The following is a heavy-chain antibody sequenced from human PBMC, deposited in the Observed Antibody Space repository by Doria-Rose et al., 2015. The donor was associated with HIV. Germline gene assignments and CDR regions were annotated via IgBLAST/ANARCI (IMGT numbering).Heavy chain of an antibody. V-gene: IGHV2-26*01. CDR3: ARIKSSRWYHKYYFDS. D-gene: IGHD6-13*01. CDR1: GVSLSSPGMG. J-gene: IGHJ4*02. Sequence: QVTLKESGPVLVKPTETLTLTCTVSGVSLSSPGMGVSWIRQPPGKALEWLANIFSGDERCYKTSLKSRLTISRGTSKSQVVLTMTDMDPVDTATYYCARIKSSRWYHKYYFDSWGQGTLVIVSA. CDR2: IFSGDER.